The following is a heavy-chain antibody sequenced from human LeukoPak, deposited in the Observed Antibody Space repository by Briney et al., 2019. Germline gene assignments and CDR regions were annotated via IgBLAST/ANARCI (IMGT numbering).Heavy chain of an antibody. CDR1: GFTFSNSE. J-gene: IGHJ4*02. V-gene: IGHV3-48*03. D-gene: IGHD5-12*01. CDR3: AREGGYDRLEY. CDR2: ISSSANTI. Sequence: GGSLRLSCAASGFTFSNSEMNWVRQVPGKGLEWVSYISSSANTIDYADSVKGRFTISRDNAKNSLYLQMNSLRAEDMGVYYCAREGGYDRLEYWGQGTLVTVSS.